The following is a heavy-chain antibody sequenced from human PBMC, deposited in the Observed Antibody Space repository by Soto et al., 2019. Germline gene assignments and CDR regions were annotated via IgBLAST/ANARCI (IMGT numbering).Heavy chain of an antibody. CDR3: ARAPAAAFYYDRSGSHFTYYRFEF. J-gene: IGHJ5*01. Sequence: SETLSLTCTASGGSISSYYWSLIRQPPGKGLEWIGYIYYSGSTNSNPSLKSRVSISVDTFKNQFSLNLSSVTALDTGLCYCARAPAAAFYYDRSGSHFTYYRFEFWGQGTLVNVSS. V-gene: IGHV4-59*01. D-gene: IGHD3-10*01. CDR1: GGSISSYY. CDR2: IYYSGST.